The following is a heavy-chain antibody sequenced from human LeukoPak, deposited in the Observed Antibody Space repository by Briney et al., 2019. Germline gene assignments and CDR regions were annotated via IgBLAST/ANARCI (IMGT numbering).Heavy chain of an antibody. Sequence: SETLSLTCTVSGGSISSYYWSWIRQPPGKGLEWIGYIYYSGSTYYNPSLKSRVTISVDTSKNQFSLKLSSVTAADTAVYYCARDVRYSGYEYSDYWGQGTLVTVSS. CDR1: GGSISSYY. CDR3: ARDVRYSGYEYSDY. J-gene: IGHJ4*02. D-gene: IGHD5-12*01. CDR2: IYYSGST. V-gene: IGHV4-59*12.